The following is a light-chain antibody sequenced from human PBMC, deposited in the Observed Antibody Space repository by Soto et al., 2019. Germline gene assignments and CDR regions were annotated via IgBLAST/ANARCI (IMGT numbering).Light chain of an antibody. CDR1: QSLSSSY. V-gene: IGKV3-20*01. CDR2: GAS. Sequence: EIVLTQSPGTLSLSPGDRATLSCRASQSLSSSYLAWYQQKPGQAPRLLIYGASNRATGVPDRVSGSGSGTDFTLTISRLEPEDFAVYYCQQYGHSPYTFGQGTKLDI. J-gene: IGKJ2*01. CDR3: QQYGHSPYT.